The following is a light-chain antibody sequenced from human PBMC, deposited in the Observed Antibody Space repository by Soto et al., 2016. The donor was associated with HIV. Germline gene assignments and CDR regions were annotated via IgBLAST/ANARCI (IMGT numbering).Light chain of an antibody. Sequence: IQMTQSPSSLSASIGDRVTITCQTSQDISNNLNWYQQKPGKAPKLLIYATSSLGGGVPSRFSGSGSGTDFTLAISSLQPEDSASYFCLQDYDRPYTFGQGTKLEIK. CDR3: LQDYDRPYT. CDR1: QDISNN. J-gene: IGKJ2*01. CDR2: ATS. V-gene: IGKV1-6*01.